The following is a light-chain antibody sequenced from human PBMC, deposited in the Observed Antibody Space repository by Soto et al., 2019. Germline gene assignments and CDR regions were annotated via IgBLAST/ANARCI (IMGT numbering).Light chain of an antibody. V-gene: IGLV1-40*01. CDR2: GNS. CDR1: SSNIVAGYD. CDR3: QSYDSSLSGSYVV. Sequence: QSVLTQPPSVSGAPGQRVTISCTGSSSNIVAGYDVHWYQQLPGTAPKLLIYGNSNRPSGVPDRFSGSKSGTSASLAITGLQAEDEADYYCQSYDSSLSGSYVVFGGGTKLTVL. J-gene: IGLJ2*01.